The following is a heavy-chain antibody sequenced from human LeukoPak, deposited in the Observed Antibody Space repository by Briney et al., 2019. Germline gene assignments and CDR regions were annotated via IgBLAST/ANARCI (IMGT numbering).Heavy chain of an antibody. CDR3: ARDSGTSGEVKFDP. Sequence: SETLSLTCTVSGGSISSYYWSWIRQPPGKTLEWIGRIYDGGSTNYNPSLKSRVTMSVDTSKNQISLKLKSVTAADTAVYYCARDSGTSGEVKFDPWGQGALVTVSS. CDR2: IYDGGST. V-gene: IGHV4-4*07. J-gene: IGHJ5*02. CDR1: GGSISSYY. D-gene: IGHD3-10*01.